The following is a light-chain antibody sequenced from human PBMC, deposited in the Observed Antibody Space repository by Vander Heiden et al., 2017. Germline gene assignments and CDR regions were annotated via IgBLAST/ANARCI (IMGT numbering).Light chain of an antibody. CDR1: ALPKQY. CDR2: KDS. J-gene: IGLJ2*01. CDR3: QSADSSGTYVV. Sequence: SYELTHPPSVSVSPGQTARITCPGDALPKQYAYWYQQKPGQAPGLVIYKDSERPSGIPERFSGSSSGTTVTLTISGVQAEDEADYYCQSADSSGTYVVFGGGTKLTVL. V-gene: IGLV3-25*03.